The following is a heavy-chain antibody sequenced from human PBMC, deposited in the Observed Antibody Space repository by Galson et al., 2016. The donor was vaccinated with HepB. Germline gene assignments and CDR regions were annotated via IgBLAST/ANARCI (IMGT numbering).Heavy chain of an antibody. CDR1: GFTFTRYW. J-gene: IGHJ6*03. CDR3: ARAIADLKAPYDYYYMYV. D-gene: IGHD2-21*01. V-gene: IGHV3-7*03. CDR2: IKDDGSVK. Sequence: SLRLSCAASGFTFTRYWMNWVRQAPGKGLEWVAYIKDDGSVKKYVDSVKGRFTISRDNAKNSLYLQMSSLRAEDTAVYHCARAIADLKAPYDYYYMYVWGTGTTVAVSS.